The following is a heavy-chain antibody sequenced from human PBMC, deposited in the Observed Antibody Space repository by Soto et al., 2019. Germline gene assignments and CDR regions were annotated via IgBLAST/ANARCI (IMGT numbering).Heavy chain of an antibody. CDR1: GYTFTSYA. CDR3: ARSLPSLYCSGGSCYTIFDY. Sequence: GASVKVSCKASGYTFTSYAMHWVRQAPGQRLEWMGWINAGNGNTNYAQKFQGRVTITADESTSTAYMELSSLRSEDTAVYYCARSLPSLYCSGGSCYTIFDYWGQGTLVTVSS. J-gene: IGHJ4*02. D-gene: IGHD2-15*01. CDR2: INAGNGNT. V-gene: IGHV1-3*01.